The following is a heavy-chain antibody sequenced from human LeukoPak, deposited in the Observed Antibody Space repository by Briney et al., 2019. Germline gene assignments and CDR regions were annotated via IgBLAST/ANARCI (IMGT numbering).Heavy chain of an antibody. J-gene: IGHJ6*03. Sequence: GGSLRLSCAASGFTFSSYVMHWVRQAPGKGLEWVAIISYDGSNEYYADSVKGRFTISRDNSKNTLYLQMNSLSAADTAVYYCAKGSKLVVITRDHYMAVWGKGTTVTISS. CDR2: ISYDGSNE. D-gene: IGHD3-22*01. V-gene: IGHV3-30*04. CDR3: AKGSKLVVITRDHYMAV. CDR1: GFTFSSYV.